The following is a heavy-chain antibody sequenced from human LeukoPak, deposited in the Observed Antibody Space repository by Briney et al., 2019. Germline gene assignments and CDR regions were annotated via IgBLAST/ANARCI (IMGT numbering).Heavy chain of an antibody. Sequence: EASVKVSCKASGYTFTSYGISWVRQAPGQGLEWMGWISAYNGNTNYAQKLQGRVTMTTDTSTSTAYMELRSLRSDDTAVYYCARDNYRSRYYYGMDVWGQGTTVTVSS. D-gene: IGHD5-24*01. CDR1: GYTFTSYG. CDR2: ISAYNGNT. CDR3: ARDNYRSRYYYGMDV. J-gene: IGHJ6*02. V-gene: IGHV1-18*01.